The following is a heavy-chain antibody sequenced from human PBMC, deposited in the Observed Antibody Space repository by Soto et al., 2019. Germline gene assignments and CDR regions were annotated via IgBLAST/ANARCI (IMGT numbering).Heavy chain of an antibody. Sequence: ASVKVSCKASGYTFTSYGISWVRQAPGQGLEWMGWISAYNGNTNYAQRLQGRVTMTTDTSTSTAYRQLRSLRSDDTPLYYCAGDGGANSLYYGRDVWQKRTTGTVAS. CDR2: ISAYNGNT. CDR1: GYTFTSYG. D-gene: IGHD3-16*01. J-gene: IGHJ6*01. CDR3: AGDGGANSLYYGRDV. V-gene: IGHV1-18*04.